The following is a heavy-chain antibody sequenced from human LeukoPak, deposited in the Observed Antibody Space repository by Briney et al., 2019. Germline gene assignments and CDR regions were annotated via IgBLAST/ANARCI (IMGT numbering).Heavy chain of an antibody. CDR3: ARVLNYYDSSGYYFSY. CDR1: GFTFSYYT. Sequence: PGRSLRLSCAASGFTFSYYTMHWVRQAPGKGLEWVAVISYDGSNKYYADSVKGRFTISRDNSKNTLYLQMNSLRAEDTAVYYCARVLNYYDSSGYYFSYWGQGTPVTVSS. CDR2: ISYDGSNK. D-gene: IGHD3-22*01. V-gene: IGHV3-30-3*01. J-gene: IGHJ4*02.